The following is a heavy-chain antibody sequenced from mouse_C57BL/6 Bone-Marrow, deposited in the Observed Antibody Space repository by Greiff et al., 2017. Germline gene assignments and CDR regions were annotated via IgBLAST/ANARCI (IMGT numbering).Heavy chain of an antibody. V-gene: IGHV1-81*01. CDR3: ARKVYYGSSYAMDY. Sequence: QVQLQQSGAELARPGASVKLSCKASGYTFTSYGISWVKQRTGPGLEWIGEIYPRSGNTYYNEKFKGKATLTADKSSSTAYMELRSLTSEDSAVYFCARKVYYGSSYAMDYWGQGTSVTVSS. D-gene: IGHD1-1*01. J-gene: IGHJ4*01. CDR1: GYTFTSYG. CDR2: IYPRSGNT.